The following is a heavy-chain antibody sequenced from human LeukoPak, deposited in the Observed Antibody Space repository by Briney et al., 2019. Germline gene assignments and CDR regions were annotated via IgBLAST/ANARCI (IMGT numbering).Heavy chain of an antibody. CDR2: IKQDGSEK. CDR1: GFTFSSYW. CDR3: ARADEGGWYNYYYGMDV. Sequence: GGSLRLACAASGFTFSSYWMSWVRQAPGKGLEWVANIKQDGSEKYYVDSVKGRFTISRDNAKNSLYLQMNSLRAEDTAVYYCARADEGGWYNYYYGMDVWGQGTTVTVSS. V-gene: IGHV3-7*01. D-gene: IGHD6-19*01. J-gene: IGHJ6*02.